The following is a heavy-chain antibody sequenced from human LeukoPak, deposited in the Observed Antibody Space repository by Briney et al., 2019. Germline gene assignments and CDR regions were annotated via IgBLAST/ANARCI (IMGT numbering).Heavy chain of an antibody. V-gene: IGHV4-39*07. CDR3: ARDRDDTASI. CDR2: IYYSGST. J-gene: IGHJ4*02. Sequence: PSETLSLTGTVSGGSISSGDYYWSWIRQPPGKGLEWIGSIYYSGSTNYNPSLKSRVTISVDTSKNQFSLKLSSVTAADTAVYYCARDRDDTASIWGQGTLVTVSS. CDR1: GGSISSGDYY. D-gene: IGHD5-18*01.